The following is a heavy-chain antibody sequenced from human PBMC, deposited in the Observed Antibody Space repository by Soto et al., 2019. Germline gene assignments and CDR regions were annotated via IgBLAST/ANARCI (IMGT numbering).Heavy chain of an antibody. CDR3: ARSPLRIAVAGDGKSDAFDI. CDR1: GYTFTGYY. J-gene: IGHJ3*02. D-gene: IGHD6-19*01. V-gene: IGHV1-2*04. Sequence: ASVKVSCKASGYTFTGYYMHWVRQAPGQGLEWMGWINPNSGGTNYAQKFQGWVTMTRDTSISTAYMELSRLRSDDTAVYYCARSPLRIAVAGDGKSDAFDIWGQGTMVTVSS. CDR2: INPNSGGT.